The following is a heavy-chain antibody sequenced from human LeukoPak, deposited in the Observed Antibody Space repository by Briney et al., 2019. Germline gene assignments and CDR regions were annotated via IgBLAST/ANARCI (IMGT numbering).Heavy chain of an antibody. D-gene: IGHD5-12*01. Sequence: GGSLRLSCAASGFTFSSYAMSWVRQAPGKGLEWVSVISGSGGSTYYADSVKGRFTISRDNSKNTLYLQMNSLRAEDTAVYYCARDRPAIARGYSGYDLFDYWGQGTLVTVSS. J-gene: IGHJ4*02. CDR1: GFTFSSYA. CDR3: ARDRPAIARGYSGYDLFDY. V-gene: IGHV3-23*01. CDR2: ISGSGGST.